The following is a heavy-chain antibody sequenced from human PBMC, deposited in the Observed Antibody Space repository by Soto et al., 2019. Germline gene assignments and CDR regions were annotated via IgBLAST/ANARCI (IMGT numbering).Heavy chain of an antibody. D-gene: IGHD6-25*01. CDR1: GYTFTSYG. J-gene: IGHJ6*02. Sequence: QVQLVQSGAEVKKPGASVKVSCKASGYTFTSYGISWVRQAPGQGLEWMGWISAYNGNTNYAQKLQGRVTMTTDTSTSTAYMELGGLRSYDTAVVYCARDSRGNQRSHGMDVWGQGTTVTVSS. CDR2: ISAYNGNT. CDR3: ARDSRGNQRSHGMDV. V-gene: IGHV1-18*01.